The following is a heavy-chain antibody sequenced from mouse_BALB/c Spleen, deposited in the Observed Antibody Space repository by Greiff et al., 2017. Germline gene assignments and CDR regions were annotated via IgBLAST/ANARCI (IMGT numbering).Heavy chain of an antibody. CDR2: INPGSSTI. CDR3: SRLLCNYLYYAMDY. J-gene: IGHJ4*01. D-gene: IGHD2-1*01. CDR1: GFDFSRYW. V-gene: IGHV4-2*02. Sequence: EVQLQESGGGLVQPGGSLNLSCAASGFDFSRYWMSWARQAPGKGQEWIGEINPGSSTINYTPSLKDKFIISRDNAKNTLYLQMSKVRSEDTALYYCSRLLCNYLYYAMDYWGQGTSVPVSS.